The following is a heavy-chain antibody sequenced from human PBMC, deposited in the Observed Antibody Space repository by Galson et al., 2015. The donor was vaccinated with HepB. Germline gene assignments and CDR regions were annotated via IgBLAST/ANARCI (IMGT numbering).Heavy chain of an antibody. D-gene: IGHD2-15*01. J-gene: IGHJ5*02. CDR2: INPYSRYT. V-gene: IGHV1-18*01. Sequence: SVKVSCKASGYTFSDYPITWVRQAPGQGLEWMGWINPYSRYTQYAQKIQGRVIMTTDTSTSTAYMELRSLRSDDTAAYYCARGGLVVVVGANLNNWFDPWGQGTLVTVSS. CDR3: ARGGLVVVVGANLNNWFDP. CDR1: GYTFSDYP.